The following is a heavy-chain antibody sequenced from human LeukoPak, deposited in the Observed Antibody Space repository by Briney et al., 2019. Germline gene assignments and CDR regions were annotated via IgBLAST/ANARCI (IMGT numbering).Heavy chain of an antibody. V-gene: IGHV1-69*13. CDR1: GGTFSSYA. D-gene: IGHD3-10*01. Sequence: SVKVSCKASGGTFSSYAISWVRQAPGQGLEWMGGIIPIFGTANYAQKFQGRVTITADESTSTAYMELSSLRSEDTAVYYCASRGRGARRPYDFDYWGQGTLVTVSS. CDR2: IIPIFGTA. CDR3: ASRGRGARRPYDFDY. J-gene: IGHJ4*02.